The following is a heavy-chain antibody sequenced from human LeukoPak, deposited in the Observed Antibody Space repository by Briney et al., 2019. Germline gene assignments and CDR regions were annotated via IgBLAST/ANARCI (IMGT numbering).Heavy chain of an antibody. V-gene: IGHV1-2*04. CDR1: GYTFTGYY. CDR2: INPNSGGT. D-gene: IGHD3-10*01. J-gene: IGHJ6*02. Sequence: ASVKVSCKASGYTFTGYYMHWVRQAPGQGLEWMGWINPNSGGTNYAQKFQGWVTMTRDTSISTAYMELSRLRSDDTAVYYCARAIGGYYGSGSYYYGMDVWGQGTTVTVSS. CDR3: ARAIGGYYGSGSYYYGMDV.